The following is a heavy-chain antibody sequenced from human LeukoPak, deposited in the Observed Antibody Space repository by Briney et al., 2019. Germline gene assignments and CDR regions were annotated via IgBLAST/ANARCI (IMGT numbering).Heavy chain of an antibody. Sequence: ASVKVSCKASGYTFTSYGISWVRQAPGQGLEWMGWISAYNGNTNYAQKLQGRVTMTTDTSTSTAYMELRSLRPDDTAVYYCARALTSYYYYGMDVWGQGTTVTVSS. D-gene: IGHD1-14*01. J-gene: IGHJ6*02. CDR3: ARALTSYYYYGMDV. CDR2: ISAYNGNT. CDR1: GYTFTSYG. V-gene: IGHV1-18*01.